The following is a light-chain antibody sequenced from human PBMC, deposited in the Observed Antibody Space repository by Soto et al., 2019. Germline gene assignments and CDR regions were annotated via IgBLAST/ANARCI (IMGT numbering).Light chain of an antibody. CDR2: ATS. Sequence: DSLFIQSPSSVSASVGDRDTITCRASQAISSYLAWYQQKPGKVPELLIYATSTLQSGAPSRFSGSGSGTDFTLTISSLQAEDVATYYCQKYNHAPTFGGGTKVEIK. CDR1: QAISSY. V-gene: IGKV1-27*01. CDR3: QKYNHAPT. J-gene: IGKJ4*01.